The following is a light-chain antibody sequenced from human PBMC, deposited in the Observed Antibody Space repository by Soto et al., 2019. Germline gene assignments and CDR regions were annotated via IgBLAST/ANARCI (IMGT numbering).Light chain of an antibody. V-gene: IGKV1-5*03. J-gene: IGKJ1*01. CDR3: QQYNSYPWT. CDR2: KAS. Sequence: IQMTQSPSTLSASVGDRVTITCRASQTISSWLAWYQQKPGKAPKLLIYKASNLESAVPSSFSGSGSGTEFTLTISSLQPDDFATYYCQQYNSYPWTFGQGTRVEIK. CDR1: QTISSW.